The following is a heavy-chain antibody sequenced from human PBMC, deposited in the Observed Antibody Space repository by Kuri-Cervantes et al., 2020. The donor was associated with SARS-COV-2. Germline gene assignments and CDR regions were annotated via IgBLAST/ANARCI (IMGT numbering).Heavy chain of an antibody. CDR3: SSHYSETSGPPYYFDS. CDR2: INTYNDDT. D-gene: IGHD3-22*01. V-gene: IGHV1-2*02. CDR1: GYRFTDYR. J-gene: IGHJ4*02. Sequence: ASVKVSCKASGYRFTDYRMHWVRQAPGQGLEWMGCINTYNDDTLYAHKFQGRVIMTRDTSISTAYLEVSGLRSDDTAVYYRSSHYSETSGPPYYFDSWGQGTLVTVSS.